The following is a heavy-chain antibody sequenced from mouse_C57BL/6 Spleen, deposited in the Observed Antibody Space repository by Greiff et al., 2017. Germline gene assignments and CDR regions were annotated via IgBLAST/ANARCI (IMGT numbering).Heavy chain of an antibody. V-gene: IGHV1-69*01. J-gene: IGHJ3*01. CDR3: ATYYGSSPPWFAY. D-gene: IGHD1-1*01. Sequence: VQLQQPGAELVMPGASVKLSCKASGYTFTSYWMHWVKQRPGQGLEWIGEIDPSDSYTNYNQKFKGKSTLTVDKSSSTAYMQLSSLTSEDSAVYYCATYYGSSPPWFAYWGQGTLVTVSA. CDR1: GYTFTSYW. CDR2: IDPSDSYT.